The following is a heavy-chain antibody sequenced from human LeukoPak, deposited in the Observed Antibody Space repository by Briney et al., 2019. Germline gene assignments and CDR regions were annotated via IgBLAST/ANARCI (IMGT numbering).Heavy chain of an antibody. CDR3: TKDIDGDYRFGVDF. Sequence: GGSLRLSCAASGFTFSSYWMSWVRQAPGKGLEWVSGVSWNSGSIGYADSVKGRFTISRDNAKNSLYLQMNSLRAEDTALYYCTKDIDGDYRFGVDFWGQGTLVTVSS. D-gene: IGHD4-17*01. V-gene: IGHV3-9*01. CDR2: VSWNSGSI. J-gene: IGHJ4*02. CDR1: GFTFSSYW.